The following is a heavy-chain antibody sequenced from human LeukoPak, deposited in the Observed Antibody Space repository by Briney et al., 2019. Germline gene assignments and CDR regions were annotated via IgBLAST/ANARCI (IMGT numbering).Heavy chain of an antibody. CDR2: IKEDGSEK. CDR1: GFTFTTHW. Sequence: PGGSPRLSCAAYGFTFTTHWMTWVRQAPGKGLEWVANIKEDGSEKYYEDSVKGRFTISRDNAQNLLFLQMNSLSAEDTAVYYCARGQLGAFTMADYFDYWGQGHLVTVSS. J-gene: IGHJ4*02. V-gene: IGHV3-7*01. CDR3: ARGQLGAFTMADYFDY. D-gene: IGHD6-6*01.